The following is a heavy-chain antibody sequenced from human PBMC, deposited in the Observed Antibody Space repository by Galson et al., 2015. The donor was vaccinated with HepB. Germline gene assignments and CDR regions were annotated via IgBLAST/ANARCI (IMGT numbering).Heavy chain of an antibody. CDR3: ARGGDSSSWYPYYFDY. V-gene: IGHV1-3*01. Sequence: SVKVSCKASGYTFTSYAMHWVRQAPGQRLEWMGWINAGNGNTKYSQKFQGRVTITRDTSASTAYMELSSLRSEDTAVYYCARGGDSSSWYPYYFDYWGQGTLVTVSS. CDR2: INAGNGNT. CDR1: GYTFTSYA. J-gene: IGHJ4*02. D-gene: IGHD6-13*01.